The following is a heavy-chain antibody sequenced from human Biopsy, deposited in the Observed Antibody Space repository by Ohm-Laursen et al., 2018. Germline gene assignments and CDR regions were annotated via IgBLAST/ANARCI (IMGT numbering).Heavy chain of an antibody. Sequence: SDTLSLTCTVSGVSISSYYWSWIRQPPGKGLQWMGYGYYIGSTDYNPSLQSRVTISVDTSKNHFSLRLRSVTPADTAIYYCSRDRGYDSDRTVPGYFDLWGRGTLVTVSS. CDR3: SRDRGYDSDRTVPGYFDL. CDR2: GYYIGST. V-gene: IGHV4-59*01. J-gene: IGHJ2*01. CDR1: GVSISSYY. D-gene: IGHD3-22*01.